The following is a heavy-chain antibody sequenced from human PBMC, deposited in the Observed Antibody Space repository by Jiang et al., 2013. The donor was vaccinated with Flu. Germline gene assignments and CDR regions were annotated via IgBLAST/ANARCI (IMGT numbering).Heavy chain of an antibody. CDR1: GDSVSSNSAA. CDR2: TYYRSKWYN. J-gene: IGHJ4*02. Sequence: SGDSVSSNSAAWNWIRQSPSRGLEWLGRTYYRSKWYNDYAVSVKSRITINPDTSKNQFSLQLNSVTPEDTAVYYCARAGDGDGYNRPFDYWGQGTLVTVSS. V-gene: IGHV6-1*01. D-gene: IGHD5-24*01. CDR3: ARAGDGDGYNRPFDY.